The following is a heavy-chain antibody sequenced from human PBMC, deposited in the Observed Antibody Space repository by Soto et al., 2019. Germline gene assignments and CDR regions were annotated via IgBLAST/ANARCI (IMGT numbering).Heavy chain of an antibody. J-gene: IGHJ4*02. Sequence: QVQLVQSGAEEKKPGASVKVSCKASGYTFTSYAMHWVHQAPGQRLEWMGWINAGNGNTKYSQKFQGRVTITRDTAASTAYMELSSLRSEDTALYYCARAWVVVTAPDYWGQGTLVTVSS. CDR1: GYTFTSYA. V-gene: IGHV1-3*05. D-gene: IGHD2-21*02. CDR2: INAGNGNT. CDR3: ARAWVVVTAPDY.